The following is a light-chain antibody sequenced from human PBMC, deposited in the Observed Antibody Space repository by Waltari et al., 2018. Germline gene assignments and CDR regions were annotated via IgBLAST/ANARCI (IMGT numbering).Light chain of an antibody. Sequence: EIVLTQSPGTLSLSPGERATLSCRASQSVNRYLDWYQQKPGQAPRLLIYYASTRATGIPDRFSGSGSGTDFSLTISRLEPEDYAVYHCQHYLRLPATFGQGTKVEIK. J-gene: IGKJ1*01. CDR2: YAS. CDR3: QHYLRLPAT. CDR1: QSVNRY. V-gene: IGKV3-20*01.